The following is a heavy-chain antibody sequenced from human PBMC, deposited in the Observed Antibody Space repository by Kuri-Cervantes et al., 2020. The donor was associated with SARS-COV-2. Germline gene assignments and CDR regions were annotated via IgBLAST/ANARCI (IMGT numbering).Heavy chain of an antibody. CDR2: ISGSGGST. CDR3: AKGRRGLEGDIVVVPAGD. CDR1: GFTFSSYA. Sequence: GESLKISCAASGFTFSSYAMSWVRQAPGKGLEWVSAISGSGGSTYYADSVKGRFTISRDNSKNTLYLQMNSLRAEDTAVYYCAKGRRGLEGDIVVVPAGDWGQGTLVTVSS. J-gene: IGHJ4*02. V-gene: IGHV3-23*01. D-gene: IGHD2-2*01.